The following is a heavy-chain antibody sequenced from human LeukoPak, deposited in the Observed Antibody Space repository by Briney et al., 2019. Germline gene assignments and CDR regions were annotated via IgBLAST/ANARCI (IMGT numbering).Heavy chain of an antibody. J-gene: IGHJ4*02. CDR2: INHSGST. CDR1: GGSFSGYY. D-gene: IGHD3-16*01. Sequence: ASETLSLTCAVYGGSFSGYYWSWIRQPPGKGLEWIGEINHSGSTNYNPSLKSRVTISVDTSKNQFSLKLSSVTAADTAVYYCARGGGEGFDYWGQGTLVTVSP. V-gene: IGHV4-34*01. CDR3: ARGGGEGFDY.